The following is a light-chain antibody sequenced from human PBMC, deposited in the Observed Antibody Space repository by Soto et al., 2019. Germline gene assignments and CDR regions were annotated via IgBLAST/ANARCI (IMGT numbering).Light chain of an antibody. CDR1: QSVSSN. V-gene: IGKV3-15*01. Sequence: EIVMTQSPATLSVSPGERATLSCRASQSVSSNLAWYQQRPGQAPRLLIYGASTRATGIPASFSGSGSGTEFTLTISSLQSEDFAAYYCQQYNNWPLTFGGGTQVEIK. CDR2: GAS. J-gene: IGKJ4*01. CDR3: QQYNNWPLT.